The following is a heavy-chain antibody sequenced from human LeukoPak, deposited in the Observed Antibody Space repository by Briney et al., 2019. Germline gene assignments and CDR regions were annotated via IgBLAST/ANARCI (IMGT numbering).Heavy chain of an antibody. CDR1: GFTFSDYD. V-gene: IGHV3-13*01. CDR3: ARVAKERVGGVYYFDY. J-gene: IGHJ4*02. D-gene: IGHD1-1*01. CDR2: IGTAGDT. Sequence: QPGGSLRLSCAASGFTFSDYDMHWVRQATGKGLEWASAIGTAGDTYYTGSVKGRFTISRENAKNSLYLQMNSLRAGDTAVYYCARVAKERVGGVYYFDYWGQGTLVTVSS.